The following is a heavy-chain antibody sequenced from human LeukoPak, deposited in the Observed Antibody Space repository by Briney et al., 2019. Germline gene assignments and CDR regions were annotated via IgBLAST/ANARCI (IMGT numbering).Heavy chain of an antibody. Sequence: GGSLRLSCAASGFTFSTYWMSWVRQTPGKGLEWVANIKQDGGEKYYVDSVRGRFTISRDNAKNTVYLQMNSLRAEDTAVYYCARDLRYSSDYWGQGTLVTVSS. V-gene: IGHV3-7*01. D-gene: IGHD5-18*01. CDR1: GFTFSTYW. J-gene: IGHJ4*02. CDR2: IKQDGGEK. CDR3: ARDLRYSSDY.